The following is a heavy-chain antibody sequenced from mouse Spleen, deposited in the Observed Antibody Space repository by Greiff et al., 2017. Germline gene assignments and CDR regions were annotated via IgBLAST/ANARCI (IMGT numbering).Heavy chain of an antibody. J-gene: IGHJ2*01. CDR1: GYSITSGYY. D-gene: IGHD4-1*01. CDR2: ISYDGSN. Sequence: EVKVEESGPGLVKPSQSLSLTCSVTGYSITSGYYWNWIRQFPGNKLEWMGYISYDGSNNYNPSLKNRISITRDTSKNQFFLKLNSVTTEDTATYYCAREWESYWGQGTTLTVSS. V-gene: IGHV3-6*01. CDR3: AREWESY.